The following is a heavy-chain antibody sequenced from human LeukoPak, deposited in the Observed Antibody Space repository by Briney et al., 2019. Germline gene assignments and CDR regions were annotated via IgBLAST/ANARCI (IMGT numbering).Heavy chain of an antibody. CDR2: FDPEDGET. D-gene: IGHD3-3*01. Sequence: ASVKVSCKVSGYTLTELSMHWVRQAPGKGLEWMGGFDPEDGETIYAQKFQGRVTMTEDTSTDTAYMELSGLRSEDTAVYYCATDNHSIFGVVIHHWGQGTLVTVSS. CDR3: ATDNHSIFGVVIHH. V-gene: IGHV1-24*01. CDR1: GYTLTELS. J-gene: IGHJ5*02.